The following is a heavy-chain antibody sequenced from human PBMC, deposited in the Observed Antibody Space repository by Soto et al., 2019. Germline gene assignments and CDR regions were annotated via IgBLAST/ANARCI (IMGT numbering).Heavy chain of an antibody. Sequence: EVQLLESGGGLVQPGGSLRLSCAASGFTFSNYAMSWVRQAPGKGLKWVSIISGSDGSTSYADFVKGRFTISRDKSKNTLYLEMNSLGAEDTAVYYCAKSSGSSVWYGSFDLWGQGTMVTVSS. J-gene: IGHJ3*01. CDR2: ISGSDGST. D-gene: IGHD6-19*01. CDR3: AKSSGSSVWYGSFDL. CDR1: GFTFSNYA. V-gene: IGHV3-23*01.